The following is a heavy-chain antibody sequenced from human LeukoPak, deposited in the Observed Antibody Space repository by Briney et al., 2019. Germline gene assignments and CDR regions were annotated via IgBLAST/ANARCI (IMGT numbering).Heavy chain of an antibody. V-gene: IGHV4-4*07. CDR3: ARAGYTISYYSLDY. CDR2: IYTTGTT. Sequence: SETLSLTCTVSGGSINSYYWGWIRQPAGKGLGWIGRIYTTGTTSYNPSLKSRVTISVDTSKNQFYLKLTSVTAADTAMYYCARAGYTISYYSLDYWGQGSLVTVSS. J-gene: IGHJ4*02. D-gene: IGHD1-26*01. CDR1: GGSINSYY.